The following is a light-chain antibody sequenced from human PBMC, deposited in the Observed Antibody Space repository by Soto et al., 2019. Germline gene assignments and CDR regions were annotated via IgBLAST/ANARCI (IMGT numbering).Light chain of an antibody. J-gene: IGKJ1*01. V-gene: IGKV1-6*01. CDR1: QGIGKD. CDR3: LQYFNYPWT. CDR2: GAS. Sequence: AIAMTQSPAALSSSLGDTVTITCRASQGIGKDLAWFQQRPGKAPKLLIYGASGLQNGVPSRFSGSGSGTDFTLTISGLQPEDFATYFCLQYFNYPWTFGQGTKVDI.